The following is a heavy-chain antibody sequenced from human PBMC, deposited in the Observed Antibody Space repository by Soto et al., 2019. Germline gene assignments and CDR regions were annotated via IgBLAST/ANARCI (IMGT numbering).Heavy chain of an antibody. CDR2: MYNSGST. CDR1: GGSVSSGSYY. Sequence: WETLSLTCTVSGGSVSSGSYYWSWIRQPPGKGLEWIGYMYNSGSTNYNPSLKSRVIISVDTSKNQFSLKLSSVTAADTAVYYCARVSSGWYYFDYWGQGTLVTVSS. J-gene: IGHJ4*02. CDR3: ARVSSGWYYFDY. V-gene: IGHV4-61*01. D-gene: IGHD6-19*01.